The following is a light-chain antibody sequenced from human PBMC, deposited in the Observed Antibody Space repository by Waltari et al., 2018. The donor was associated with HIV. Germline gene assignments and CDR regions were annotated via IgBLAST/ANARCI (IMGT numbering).Light chain of an antibody. V-gene: IGLV7-43*01. CDR2: STE. CDR1: TGAVTTGSY. CDR3: LLYYGGAQRYV. Sequence: QTVVTQEPSLTVSPGGTVTLTCASSTGAVTTGSYQNWFQQKPGQSPRSLIYSTENKNSWTPPRFSGSLLGGKAALTLSGVQPEDEAEYYCLLYYGGAQRYVFGTGTKVTVL. J-gene: IGLJ1*01.